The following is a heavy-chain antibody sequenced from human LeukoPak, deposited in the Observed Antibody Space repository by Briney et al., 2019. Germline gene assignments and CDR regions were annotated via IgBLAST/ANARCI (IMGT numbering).Heavy chain of an antibody. J-gene: IGHJ5*02. V-gene: IGHV3-33*01. CDR3: ARGLPSGGYWLDT. D-gene: IGHD2-15*01. Sequence: GGSLRLSCTASVLTFNIYPMHWVRQAPGKGLEWVGVVWADGSNTYYGDSVKGRFTISRDNSENTLYLQMNSLRIDDTAVYYCARGLPSGGYWLDTWGQGTLVTVSS. CDR1: VLTFNIYP. CDR2: VWADGSNT.